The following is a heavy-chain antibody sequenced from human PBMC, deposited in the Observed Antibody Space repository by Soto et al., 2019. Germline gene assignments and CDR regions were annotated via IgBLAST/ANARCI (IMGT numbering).Heavy chain of an antibody. CDR2: INHSGST. CDR3: ARRHYCTNGVCYIPYWYFDL. CDR1: GGSFSGYY. Sequence: QVQLQQWGAGLLKPSETLSLTCAVYGGSFSGYYWSWIRQPPGKGLEWIGEINHSGSTNYNPSLKSRFTISVDTSKNQFSLKLSSVTAADTAVYYCARRHYCTNGVCYIPYWYFDLWGRGTLVTVSS. V-gene: IGHV4-34*01. D-gene: IGHD2-8*01. J-gene: IGHJ2*01.